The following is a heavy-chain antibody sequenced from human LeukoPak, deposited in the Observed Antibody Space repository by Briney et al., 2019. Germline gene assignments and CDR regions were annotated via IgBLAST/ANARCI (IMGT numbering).Heavy chain of an antibody. J-gene: IGHJ4*02. V-gene: IGHV3-7*01. CDR3: AFNPYSSGLGC. CDR1: GFTFSRYW. CDR2: IKQDGSER. D-gene: IGHD6-19*01. Sequence: GGSLRLSCAGSGFTFSRYWMTWVRQAPGQGLEWVANIKQDGSERYYVDSVRGRFTISRDNAKNSLYLQMSSLRADDTAVYYCAFNPYSSGLGCWGQGTLITVSS.